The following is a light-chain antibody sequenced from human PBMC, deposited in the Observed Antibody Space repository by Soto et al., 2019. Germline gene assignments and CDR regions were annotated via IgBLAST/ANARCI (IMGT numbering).Light chain of an antibody. CDR2: DAS. CDR3: QQYNSYPWT. CDR1: QSISSW. Sequence: DIQMTQSPSTLSASVGDRVTITCRASQSISSWLAWYQQKPGKAPKLLIYDASSLESGVPSRFSGIGSGTEFTLTICSLQPDDFATYYCQQYNSYPWTFGQGTKVEIK. J-gene: IGKJ1*01. V-gene: IGKV1-5*01.